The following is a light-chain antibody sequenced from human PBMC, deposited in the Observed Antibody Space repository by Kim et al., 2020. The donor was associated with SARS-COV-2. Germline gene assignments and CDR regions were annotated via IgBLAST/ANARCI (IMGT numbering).Light chain of an antibody. Sequence: QLVLTQSPSASASLGASVKLTCTLSSGHRNYAIAWHQQQPEKGPRYLMKLNSDGSHSKGDGIPDRFSGSSSGAERYLTISSPQSEDEADYYCQTWGTGIRVFGGGTQLTVL. V-gene: IGLV4-69*01. CDR1: SGHRNYA. CDR2: LNSDGSH. CDR3: QTWGTGIRV. J-gene: IGLJ3*02.